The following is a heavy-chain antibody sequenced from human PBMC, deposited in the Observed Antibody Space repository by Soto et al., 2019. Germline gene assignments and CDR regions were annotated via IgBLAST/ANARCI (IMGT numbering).Heavy chain of an antibody. D-gene: IGHD2-15*01. CDR2: IYYTGST. J-gene: IGHJ3*02. V-gene: IGHV4-39*01. Sequence: LPETLSLTCTVSGGSISSSSYYWVWIRQPPGKGLEWIGTIYYTGSTYYNSSLKSRVTMSVDTSKNQFSLKVSSVTAADTAIYYCARQGGTKGIRAFDIWGQGTTVTVSS. CDR1: GGSISSSSYY. CDR3: ARQGGTKGIRAFDI.